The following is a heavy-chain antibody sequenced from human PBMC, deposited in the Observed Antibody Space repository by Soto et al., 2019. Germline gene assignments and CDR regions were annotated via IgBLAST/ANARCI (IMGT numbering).Heavy chain of an antibody. D-gene: IGHD6-19*01. CDR3: ARAPISGWYYFDY. J-gene: IGHJ4*02. CDR2: IYYTGST. CDR1: SGSISSNHW. Sequence: GSLSLTCAVSSGSISSNHWWSWVRQPPGEGLEWIGEIYYTGSTNYNPSLKRRVIISIDTSKNQFSLNLSSVTAADTAMYYCARAPISGWYYFDYWGQGTLVTVSS. V-gene: IGHV4-4*02.